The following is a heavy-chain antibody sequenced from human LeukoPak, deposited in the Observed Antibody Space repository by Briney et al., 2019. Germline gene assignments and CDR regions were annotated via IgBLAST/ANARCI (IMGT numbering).Heavy chain of an antibody. CDR2: ISAYNDNT. CDR3: ARNGPSRSRYPAWFDP. J-gene: IGHJ5*02. D-gene: IGHD6-13*01. V-gene: IGHV1-18*01. CDR1: GYTFTSYG. Sequence: ASVKVSCKASGYTFTSYGISWVRQAPGQGLEWMGWISAYNDNTNYAQKLQGRVTMTTDTSTSTAYMELRSLRSDDTAVYYCARNGPSRSRYPAWFDPWGQGTLVTVSS.